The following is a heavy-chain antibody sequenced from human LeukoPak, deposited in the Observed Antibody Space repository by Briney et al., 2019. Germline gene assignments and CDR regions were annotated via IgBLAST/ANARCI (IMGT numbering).Heavy chain of an antibody. J-gene: IGHJ3*02. Sequence: ASVKVSCKASGGTFSSYAISWVRQAPGQGLEWMGGTIPIFGTANYAQKFQGRVTITADKSTSTAYMELSSLRSEDTAMYYCASPYSSSWSREYPDAFDIWGQGTMVTVSS. V-gene: IGHV1-69*06. CDR2: TIPIFGTA. CDR3: ASPYSSSWSREYPDAFDI. D-gene: IGHD6-13*01. CDR1: GGTFSSYA.